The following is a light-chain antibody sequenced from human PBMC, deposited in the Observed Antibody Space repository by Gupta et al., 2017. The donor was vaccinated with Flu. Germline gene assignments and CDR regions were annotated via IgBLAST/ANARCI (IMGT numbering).Light chain of an antibody. CDR1: QKIATY. V-gene: IGKV1-39*01. CDR2: AAS. Sequence: PLSLSASIGDRVTITCRASQKIATYLDWYQQRPGKAPKLLLYAASTVQSGVPSRFSGSGSGTDFALTINGLQPEDFAIYYCQQTDNFPGTFGQGTMVEI. CDR3: QQTDNFPGT. J-gene: IGKJ2*01.